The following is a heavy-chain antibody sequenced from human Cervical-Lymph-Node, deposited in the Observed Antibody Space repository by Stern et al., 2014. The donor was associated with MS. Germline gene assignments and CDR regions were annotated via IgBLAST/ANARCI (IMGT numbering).Heavy chain of an antibody. CDR3: ARGNYDVLTDNGGHGFDI. V-gene: IGHV4-61*02. J-gene: IGHJ3*02. CDR1: GGSISSGNYY. Sequence: VQLQESGPGLVKPSQTLSLTCTVSGGSISSGNYYWSWIRQPAGEGLEWIGRIYSSGSTQYNPPLQSRVTISADTSTNQFSHRLSSVTAADTAVYYCARGNYDVLTDNGGHGFDIWGQGTMVTVSS. D-gene: IGHD3-9*01. CDR2: IYSSGST.